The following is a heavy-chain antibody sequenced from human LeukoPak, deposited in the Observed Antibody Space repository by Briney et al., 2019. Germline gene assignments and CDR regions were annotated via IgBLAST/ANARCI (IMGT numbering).Heavy chain of an antibody. J-gene: IGHJ4*02. Sequence: SETLSLTCTISGYSINSGYYWGWIRQTPGKGLEWIGSIYHTGSTYYNPSLKSRVTILVDTSENEFSLKLSSVTAADTAVYYCARDSGSGWPADFEYWGRGTLITVSS. CDR1: GYSINSGYY. CDR3: ARDSGSGWPADFEY. D-gene: IGHD6-19*01. CDR2: IYHTGST. V-gene: IGHV4-38-2*02.